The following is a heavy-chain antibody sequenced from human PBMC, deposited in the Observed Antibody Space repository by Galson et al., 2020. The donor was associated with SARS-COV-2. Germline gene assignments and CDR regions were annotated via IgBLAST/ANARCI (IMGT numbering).Heavy chain of an antibody. Sequence: SETLSLTCTVSGGSISSASYYWGWIRQPPGKGLEWIGSILYSGITYYSPSLMSRVTISVDTSKNQFSLKLTSVTAADTAVYYCARRTDYSSSWDAFVIWGQGTMVTVSS. V-gene: IGHV4-39*01. CDR1: GGSISSASYY. J-gene: IGHJ3*02. CDR3: ARRTDYSSSWDAFVI. D-gene: IGHD6-13*01. CDR2: ILYSGIT.